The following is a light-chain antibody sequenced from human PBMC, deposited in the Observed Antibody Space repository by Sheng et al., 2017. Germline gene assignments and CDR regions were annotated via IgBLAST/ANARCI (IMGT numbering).Light chain of an antibody. Sequence: QSALTQPASVSGSPGQSITVSCTGTDSDVGSYDLVSWYQQHPGKAPKLIIYDVNKRPSGISDRFSGSKSGNTASLTISGLQAEDEADYYCSSYTSSSTEVFGTGTKVTVL. CDR1: DSDVGSYDL. J-gene: IGLJ1*01. CDR3: SSYTSSSTEV. CDR2: DVN. V-gene: IGLV2-14*02.